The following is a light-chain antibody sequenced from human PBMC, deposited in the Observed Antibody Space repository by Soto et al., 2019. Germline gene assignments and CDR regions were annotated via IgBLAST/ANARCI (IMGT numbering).Light chain of an antibody. CDR2: GAS. CDR3: QQYVGWT. CDR1: HSVGSSH. J-gene: IGKJ1*01. V-gene: IGKV3-20*01. Sequence: EIVLTQSPGTLSLSPGERATLSCRASHSVGSSHLAWYQQKPGQAPRLIIYGASSRATGVPDRFSGSGSGTDFTLTISRLEPEDSAVYYCQQYVGWTFGQGTKVEIK.